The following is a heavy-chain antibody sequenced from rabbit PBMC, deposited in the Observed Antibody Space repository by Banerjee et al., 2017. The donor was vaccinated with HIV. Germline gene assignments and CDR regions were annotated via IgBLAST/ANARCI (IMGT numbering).Heavy chain of an antibody. J-gene: IGHJ4*01. CDR1: GIDFSDYG. CDR3: ARDLAGVIGWNFNL. CDR2: INSNTGNT. Sequence: QEQLVESGGGLVTLGGSLKLSCKASGIDFSDYGISWVRQAPGKGLEWIACINSNTGNTVYASWAKGPFTISKTSSTTVTLQMTSLTAADTASYFCARDLAGVIGWNFNLWGPGTLVTVS. V-gene: IGHV1S45*01. D-gene: IGHD4-1*01.